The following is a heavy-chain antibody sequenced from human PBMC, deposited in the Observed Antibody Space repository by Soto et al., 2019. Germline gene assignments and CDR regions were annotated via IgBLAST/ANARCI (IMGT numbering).Heavy chain of an antibody. CDR2: IIPVFDTV. D-gene: IGHD3-22*01. V-gene: IGHV1-69*01. J-gene: IGHJ4*02. Sequence: QEQLVQSGAEVKKSGSSVKVSCKDTGGLFSSYAVSWVRQAPGQGLEWMGGIIPVFDTVYYAQKFQGRVTITDDESTNAAYRELSSLRSADTGMYYCARGGSGYVWFNEFWGQGTLVTVSS. CDR1: GGLFSSYA. CDR3: ARGGSGYVWFNEF.